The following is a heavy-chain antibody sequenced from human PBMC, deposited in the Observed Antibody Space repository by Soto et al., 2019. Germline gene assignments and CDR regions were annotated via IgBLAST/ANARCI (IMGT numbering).Heavy chain of an antibody. CDR2: IYSGGST. Sequence: PGGSLRLSCAACGFTVSSNYMSWVRQAPGKGLEWVSVIYSGGSTYYADSVKGRFTISRDNSKNTLYLQMNSLRAEDTAVYYCARCPAAAGSLKPFLGYGMDVWGQGTTVTVSS. V-gene: IGHV3-53*01. J-gene: IGHJ6*02. D-gene: IGHD6-13*01. CDR3: ARCPAAAGSLKPFLGYGMDV. CDR1: GFTVSSNY.